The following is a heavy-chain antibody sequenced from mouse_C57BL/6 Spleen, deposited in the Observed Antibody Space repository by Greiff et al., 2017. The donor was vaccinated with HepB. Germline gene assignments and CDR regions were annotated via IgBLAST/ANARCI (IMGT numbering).Heavy chain of an antibody. Sequence: EVKVEESGGGLVQPGGSMKLSCAASGFTFSDAWMDWVRQSPEKGLEWVAEIRNKANNHATYYAESVKGRFTISRDDSKSSVYLQMNSLRAEDTGIYYCTRGGTTVVKGYWYFDVWGTGTTVTVSS. D-gene: IGHD1-1*01. CDR1: GFTFSDAW. J-gene: IGHJ1*03. CDR3: TRGGTTVVKGYWYFDV. CDR2: IRNKANNHAT. V-gene: IGHV6-6*01.